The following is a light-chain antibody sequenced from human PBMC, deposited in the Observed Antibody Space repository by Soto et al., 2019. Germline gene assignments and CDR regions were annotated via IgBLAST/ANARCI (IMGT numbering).Light chain of an antibody. V-gene: IGLV1-51*02. CDR3: GSWDSSLRHVV. Sequence: QSVLTQPPSVSAAPGQRITISCSGGSSNLVKNFVSWYQQLPKAAPKLLIYEDSKPLSGIPDRFSGSKPGTSATLVITVLQTGDKADYYCGSWDSSLRHVVFGEGTKLTVL. CDR1: SSNLVKNF. CDR2: EDS. J-gene: IGLJ3*02.